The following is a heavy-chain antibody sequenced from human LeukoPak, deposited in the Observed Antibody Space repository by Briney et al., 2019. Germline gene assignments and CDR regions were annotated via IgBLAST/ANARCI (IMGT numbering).Heavy chain of an antibody. Sequence: GGSLRLSCAASGFTFSNFGMHWVRQAPGKGLEWVTVISYDGSDKYFADSVKGRFTISRDNPKNTLYLQMNSLRAEDTAVYYCAKDWDAVAGTRYYYYGMDVWGQGTTVIVSS. D-gene: IGHD6-19*01. CDR3: AKDWDAVAGTRYYYYGMDV. CDR1: GFTFSNFG. CDR2: ISYDGSDK. V-gene: IGHV3-30*18. J-gene: IGHJ6*02.